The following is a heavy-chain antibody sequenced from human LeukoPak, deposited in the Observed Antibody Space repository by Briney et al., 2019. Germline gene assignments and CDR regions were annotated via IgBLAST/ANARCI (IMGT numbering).Heavy chain of an antibody. D-gene: IGHD3-22*01. CDR1: GGSISSGGYY. CDR3: ARYDSSGYYFDY. V-gene: IGHV4-31*03. Sequence: PSETLSLTCTVSGGSISSGGYYWSWIRQHPGKGLEWIGYIYYSGSTNYNPSLKSRVTISVDTSKNQFSLKLSSVTAADTAVYYCARYDSSGYYFDYWGQGTLVTVSS. CDR2: IYYSGST. J-gene: IGHJ4*02.